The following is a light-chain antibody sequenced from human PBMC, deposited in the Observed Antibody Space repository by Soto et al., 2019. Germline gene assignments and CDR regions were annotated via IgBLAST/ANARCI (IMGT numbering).Light chain of an antibody. V-gene: IGKV1-9*01. CDR3: QQPHTYPLT. Sequence: DMQLTQASSFLSASLGERVSISCRASQVINSYLAWYQQKPGKAPKLLIYAASTLQAGVTSRFSGDGSGTEFTLTIRSLQPEDFATYFCQQPHTYPLTFGGGTKVDIK. CDR1: QVINSY. CDR2: AAS. J-gene: IGKJ4*01.